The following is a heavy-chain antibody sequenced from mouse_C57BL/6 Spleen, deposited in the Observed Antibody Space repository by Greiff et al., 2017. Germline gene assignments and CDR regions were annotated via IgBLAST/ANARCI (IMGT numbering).Heavy chain of an antibody. CDR3: ARGGDGNWYFDV. CDR2: INYDGSST. Sequence: EVKVVESEGGLVQPGSSMKLSCTASGFTFSDYYMAWVRQVPEKGLEWVANINYDGSSTYYLDSLKSRFIISRDNAKNILYLQMSSLKSEDTATYYCARGGDGNWYFDVWGTGTTVTVSS. V-gene: IGHV5-16*01. CDR1: GFTFSDYY. D-gene: IGHD3-3*01. J-gene: IGHJ1*03.